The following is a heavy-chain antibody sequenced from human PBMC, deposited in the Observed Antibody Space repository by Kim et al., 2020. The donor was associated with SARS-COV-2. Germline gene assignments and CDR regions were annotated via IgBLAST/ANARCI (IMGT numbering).Heavy chain of an antibody. CDR2: IIPIFGTA. CDR1: GGTFSSYA. D-gene: IGHD5-12*01. J-gene: IGHJ3*02. V-gene: IGHV1-69*06. CDR3: ARDPLEMATNWAFDI. Sequence: SVKVSCKASGGTFSSYAISWVRQAPGQGLEWMGGIIPIFGTANYAQKFQGRVTITADKSTSTAYMELSSLRSEDTAVYYCARDPLEMATNWAFDIWGQGTMVTVSS.